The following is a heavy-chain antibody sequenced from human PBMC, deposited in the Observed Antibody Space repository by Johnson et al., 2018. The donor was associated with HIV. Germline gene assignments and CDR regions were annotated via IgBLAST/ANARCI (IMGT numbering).Heavy chain of an antibody. CDR3: TTGAFHAYDM. D-gene: IGHD1-1*01. J-gene: IGHJ3*02. CDR2: TPGGDGGT. CDR1: GFKYAA. Sequence: VQLVESGGGLVQPGGSLRVSCAASGFKYAASGLAFSNYAVKWVSHTPGGDGGTSFADSVRGRYIISRDNSKNTLYLQMTSLRAEDTAVYYCTTGAFHAYDMWGQGTMVTVSS. V-gene: IGHV3-23*04.